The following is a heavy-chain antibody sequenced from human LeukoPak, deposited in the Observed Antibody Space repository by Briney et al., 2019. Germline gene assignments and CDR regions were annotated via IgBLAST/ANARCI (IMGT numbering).Heavy chain of an antibody. CDR3: ARDFLGAFDI. J-gene: IGHJ3*02. CDR2: ISSSSSYI. Sequence: KPGGSLRLXCAASGFTFSSYSMKWVRQAPGKGLEWVSSISSSSSYIYYADSVKGRFTISRDNAKNSLYLQMNSLRAEDTAVYYCARDFLGAFDIWGQGTMVTVSS. V-gene: IGHV3-21*01. CDR1: GFTFSSYS. D-gene: IGHD2/OR15-2a*01.